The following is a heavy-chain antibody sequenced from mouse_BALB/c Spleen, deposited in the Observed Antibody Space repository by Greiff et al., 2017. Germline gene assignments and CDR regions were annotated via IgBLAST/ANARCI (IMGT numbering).Heavy chain of an antibody. J-gene: IGHJ4*01. CDR1: GFTFSDYY. CDR2: ISDGGSYT. CDR3: ARGYYRGAMDY. D-gene: IGHD2-12*01. V-gene: IGHV5-4*02. Sequence: DVKLVESGGGLVKPGGSLKLSCAASGFTFSDYYMYWVRQTPEKRLEWVATISDGGSYTYYPDSVKGRFTISRDNAKNNLYLQMSSLKSEDTAMYYCARGYYRGAMDYWGQGTSVTVSS.